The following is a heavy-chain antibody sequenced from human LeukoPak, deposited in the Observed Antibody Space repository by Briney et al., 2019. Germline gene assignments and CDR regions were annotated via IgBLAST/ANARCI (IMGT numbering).Heavy chain of an antibody. J-gene: IGHJ6*03. CDR3: ARVQISFYYYYYMDV. V-gene: IGHV3-48*01. D-gene: IGHD2/OR15-2a*01. CDR1: GFTFSSYS. CDR2: ISSSSSTI. Sequence: GGSLRLSCAASGFTFSSYSMNWVRQAPGKGLEWVSYISSSSSTIYYADSVKGRFTISRDNAKNSLYLQMNSLRAEDTAVYYCARVQISFYYYYYMDVWGKGTTVTVSS.